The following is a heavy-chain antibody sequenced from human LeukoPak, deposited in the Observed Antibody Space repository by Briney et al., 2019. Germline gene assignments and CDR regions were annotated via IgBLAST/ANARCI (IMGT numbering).Heavy chain of an antibody. V-gene: IGHV3-7*01. CDR1: GFTFSSYW. CDR2: IKQDGSEK. Sequence: GGSLRLSCAASGFTFSSYWMTWVRQAPGKGLEWVANIKQDGSEKYYVDSVKGRFTISRDNAKNSLYLQMNSLRAEDTAVYYCARAITRWRGAAFDYWGQGTLVTVSS. D-gene: IGHD6-25*01. CDR3: ARAITRWRGAAFDY. J-gene: IGHJ4*02.